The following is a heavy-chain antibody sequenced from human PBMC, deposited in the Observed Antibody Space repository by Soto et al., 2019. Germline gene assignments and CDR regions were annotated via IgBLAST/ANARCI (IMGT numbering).Heavy chain of an antibody. CDR2: IYYSGST. CDR3: ARRYGGAFDI. V-gene: IGHV4-59*08. CDR1: GRSIRSYY. J-gene: IGHJ3*02. Sequence: SDTLSLTCTLTGRSIRSYYWSWIPQTPGKGLKWIGYIYYSGSTNYNPSLKSRDTKKVEKTKNQFTMKKNTVTAADTAVYYCARRYGGAFDIWGQGTMVT. D-gene: IGHD3-10*01.